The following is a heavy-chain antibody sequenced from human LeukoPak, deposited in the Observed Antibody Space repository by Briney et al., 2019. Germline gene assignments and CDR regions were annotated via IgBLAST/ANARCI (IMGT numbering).Heavy chain of an antibody. V-gene: IGHV3-20*04. CDR3: ARGDGPTVTADYFQN. CDR2: INWNSGVT. CDR1: GFTFDDYG. Sequence: WGSLRLSCAASGFTFDDYGMSWVRQVPGRGLEWICGINWNSGVTGYADSVKGRFNISRDNAKNSLFLQMNSLRDEDTAFYYCARGDGPTVTADYFQNWGQGTLVTVSS. J-gene: IGHJ1*01. D-gene: IGHD4-17*01.